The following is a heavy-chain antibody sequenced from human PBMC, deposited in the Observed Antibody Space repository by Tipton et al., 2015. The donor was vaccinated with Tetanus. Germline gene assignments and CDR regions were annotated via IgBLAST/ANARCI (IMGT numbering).Heavy chain of an antibody. CDR2: ISLSGRKT. CDR1: GFTVSSNY. V-gene: IGHV3-23*01. Sequence: SLRLSCAASGFTVSSNYMTWVRQAPGRGLEWVSTISLSGRKTYYADSVKGRFIISRDNSRNTVYLQMNNPRAEDTAVYFCAKDWDIVVVTAPSFDSWGQGTLVTVSS. J-gene: IGHJ5*01. CDR3: AKDWDIVVVTAPSFDS. D-gene: IGHD2-21*02.